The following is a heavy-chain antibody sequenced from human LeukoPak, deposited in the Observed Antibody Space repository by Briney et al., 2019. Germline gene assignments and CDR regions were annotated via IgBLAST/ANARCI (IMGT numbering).Heavy chain of an antibody. CDR2: INPNTGGT. Sequence: GASVKVSCKASGYTFTAYYMHWVRQAPGQGLEWMGWINPNTGGTDYAQKFQGRVTMTRDTSINTAYMELSSLRFDDTAVYYCARDRGSDYWGQGTLVTVSS. J-gene: IGHJ4*02. CDR1: GYTFTAYY. V-gene: IGHV1-2*02. D-gene: IGHD3-10*01. CDR3: ARDRGSDY.